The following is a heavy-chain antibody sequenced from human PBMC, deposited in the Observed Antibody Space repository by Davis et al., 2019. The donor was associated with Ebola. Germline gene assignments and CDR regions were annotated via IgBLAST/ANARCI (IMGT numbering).Heavy chain of an antibody. CDR2: IRSKANSYAT. D-gene: IGHD4-17*01. V-gene: IGHV3-73*01. CDR1: GFTFSNDW. Sequence: PGGSLRLSCAVSGFTFSNDWMTWVRQAPGKGLEWVGRIRSKANSYATAYAASVRGRFTISRDDSRNTAYLQMNSLKAEDTAVYYCTARGHDDGDPPLDSWGQGTLVTVSS. CDR3: TARGHDDGDPPLDS. J-gene: IGHJ5*01.